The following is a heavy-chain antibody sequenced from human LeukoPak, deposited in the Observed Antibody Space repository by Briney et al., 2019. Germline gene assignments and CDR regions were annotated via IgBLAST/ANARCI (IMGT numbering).Heavy chain of an antibody. Sequence: GESLKISCKGSGYSFTSYWIGWVRQMPGKGLEWMGIIYPGDSDTRYSPSFQGQVTISADKSISTAYLQWSSLKASDTAMYYCARLSQGEWELLSYLDYWGQGTLVTVSS. V-gene: IGHV5-51*01. CDR2: IYPGDSDT. J-gene: IGHJ4*02. CDR3: ARLSQGEWELLSYLDY. D-gene: IGHD1-26*01. CDR1: GYSFTSYW.